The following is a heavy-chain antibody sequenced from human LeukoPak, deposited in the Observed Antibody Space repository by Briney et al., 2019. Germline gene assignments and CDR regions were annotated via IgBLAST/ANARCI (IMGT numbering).Heavy chain of an antibody. Sequence: SETLSLTCTVSGGSISSSSYYWGWIRQPPGKGLEWIGSIYYSGSTYYNPSLKSRVTISVDTSKNQFSLKLSSVTAADTAVYYCALSSGSYYRFDYWGQGTLVTVSS. J-gene: IGHJ4*02. CDR3: ALSSGSYYRFDY. V-gene: IGHV4-39*07. D-gene: IGHD1-26*01. CDR2: IYYSGST. CDR1: GGSISSSSYY.